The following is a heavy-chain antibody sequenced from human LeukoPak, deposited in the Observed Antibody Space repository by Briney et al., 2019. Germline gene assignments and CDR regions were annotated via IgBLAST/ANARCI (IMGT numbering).Heavy chain of an antibody. CDR3: AKETPPVRYFVYTPDY. D-gene: IGHD3-9*01. J-gene: IGHJ4*02. V-gene: IGHV3-23*01. CDR1: GFTFSSYA. CDR2: ISGSGGST. Sequence: GGSLRLSCAASGFTFSSYAMSWVRQPPGKGLEWVSAISGSGGSTYHADSVKRRFNIYRDNSKNTLYLQMNSLRAEDTAVYYCAKETPPVRYFVYTPDYWGQGTLVTVSS.